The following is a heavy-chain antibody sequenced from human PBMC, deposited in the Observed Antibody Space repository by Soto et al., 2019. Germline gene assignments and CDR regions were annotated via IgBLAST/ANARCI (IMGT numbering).Heavy chain of an antibody. CDR2: ISGSGGAT. V-gene: IGHV3-23*01. J-gene: IGHJ5*02. CDR1: GFNFNIYA. Sequence: EVQLLESGGGLVQPGGSLRLSCAASGFNFNIYAMSWVRQAPGTGLEWVSAISGSGGATFYADSVRGRFTISRDNSKNTLYLQMNNLRADDTAVYYCAKDIWMALAGTCSWGQGTLVTVSS. D-gene: IGHD6-19*01. CDR3: AKDIWMALAGTCS.